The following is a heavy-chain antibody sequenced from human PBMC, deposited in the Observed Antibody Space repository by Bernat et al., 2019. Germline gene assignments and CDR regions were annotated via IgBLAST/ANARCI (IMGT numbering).Heavy chain of an antibody. CDR2: IKSKTDGGTV. D-gene: IGHD2-2*01. V-gene: IGHV3-15*07. CDR1: GFAFSNAW. J-gene: IGHJ5*02. Sequence: EVQLVESGGGLVKPGGSLRLSCAASGFAFSNAWINWVRQAPGKGLEWVGRIKSKTDGGTVDYAAPVKGRFAISRDDSKNTLDLQMNSLKTEDTAVYYCTTDLIVVGKRWFDPWGQGTLVTVSS. CDR3: TTDLIVVGKRWFDP.